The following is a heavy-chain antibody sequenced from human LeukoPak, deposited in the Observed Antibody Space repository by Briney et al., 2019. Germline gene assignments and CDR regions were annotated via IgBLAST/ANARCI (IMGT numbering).Heavy chain of an antibody. CDR1: GGSFSGYY. D-gene: IGHD5-24*01. CDR3: ARERRDGYNYYYYYGMDV. V-gene: IGHV4-34*01. Sequence: SETLSLTCAVYGGSFSGYYWSWIRQPPGKGLEWIGEINHSGSTNYNPSLKSRVTISVDTSQNQFSLKLSSVTAADTAVYYCARERRDGYNYYYYYGMDVWGQGTTVTVSS. J-gene: IGHJ6*02. CDR2: INHSGST.